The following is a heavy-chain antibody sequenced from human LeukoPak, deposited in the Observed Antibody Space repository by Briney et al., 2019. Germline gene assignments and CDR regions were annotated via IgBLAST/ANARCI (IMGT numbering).Heavy chain of an antibody. CDR1: RYTFGNYG. V-gene: IGHV1-18*01. J-gene: IGHJ4*02. CDR3: ARESGRDFAD. Sequence: ASVKVSCKASRYTFGNYGITWVRQAPGQGLEWMGWISAYSGNTNYAQKLQGRVTMTTDTSTSTAYMELRSLRSDDTAVYYCARESGRDFADWGQGTLVTVSS. D-gene: IGHD2-21*01. CDR2: ISAYSGNT.